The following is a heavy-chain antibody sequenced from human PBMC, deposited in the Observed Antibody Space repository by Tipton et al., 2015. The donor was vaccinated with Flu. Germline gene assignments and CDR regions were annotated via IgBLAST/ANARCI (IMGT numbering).Heavy chain of an antibody. CDR3: ATLTGDDY. J-gene: IGHJ4*02. CDR1: GFTFSSYE. V-gene: IGHV3-48*03. CDR2: ISSSGNTI. Sequence: QLVQSGGGLVQPGGSLRLSCAASGFTFSSYEMNWVRQAPGKGLEWVSYISSSGNTISYADSVRGRLTISRDNTKKSLSLQLNSLRAEDTAIYYCATLTGDDYWGQGILVTVSS. D-gene: IGHD7-27*01.